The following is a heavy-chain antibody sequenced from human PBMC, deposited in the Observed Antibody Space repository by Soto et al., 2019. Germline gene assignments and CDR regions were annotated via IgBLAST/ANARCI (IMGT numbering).Heavy chain of an antibody. CDR2: ISGSGGTT. V-gene: IGHV3-23*01. Sequence: GSLRLSCAASGFTFSSYAVSWVRQAPGKGLEWVSAISGSGGTTYYADSVKGRFTISRDNSKNTLYLQMNSLRADDTAVYYCAKERTALSSSWYFFGSWGQGTLVTVSS. CDR1: GFTFSSYA. CDR3: AKERTALSSSWYFFGS. J-gene: IGHJ4*02. D-gene: IGHD6-13*01.